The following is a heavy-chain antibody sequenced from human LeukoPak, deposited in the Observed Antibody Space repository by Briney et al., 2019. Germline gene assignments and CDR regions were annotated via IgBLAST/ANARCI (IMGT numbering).Heavy chain of an antibody. Sequence: GGSLRLSCAASGFTFSSYEMNWVRQAPGKGLEWVSYISSSGSTIYYADSVKGRFTISRDNAKNSLYLQMNSLRAEGTAVYYCARDLSSGSYSAFDIWGQGTMVTVSS. CDR1: GFTFSSYE. CDR2: ISSSGSTI. J-gene: IGHJ3*02. D-gene: IGHD1-26*01. V-gene: IGHV3-48*03. CDR3: ARDLSSGSYSAFDI.